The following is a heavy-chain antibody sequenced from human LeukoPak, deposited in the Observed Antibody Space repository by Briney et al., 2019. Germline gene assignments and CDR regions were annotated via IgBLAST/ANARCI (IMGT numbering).Heavy chain of an antibody. CDR1: GGSFSGYY. Sequence: SETLSLTCAVYGGSFSGYYWSWIRQPPGKGLEWIGEINHSGSTNYNPSLKRRVTISVDTSKNQFSLKLSSVTAADTAVYYCARGRYSSSSPFFDYWGQGTLVTVSS. V-gene: IGHV4-34*01. CDR2: INHSGST. D-gene: IGHD6-6*01. CDR3: ARGRYSSSSPFFDY. J-gene: IGHJ4*02.